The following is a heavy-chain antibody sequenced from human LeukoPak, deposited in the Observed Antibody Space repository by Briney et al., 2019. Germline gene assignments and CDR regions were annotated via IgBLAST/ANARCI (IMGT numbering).Heavy chain of an antibody. Sequence: GGSLRLSCAASGFTFSSYEMNWVRQAPGKGLEWVSCISSSGSTIYYADSVKGRFTISRDNAKNSLYLQMNSLRAEDTAVYYCARETMRRWLPDYWGQGTLVTVSS. V-gene: IGHV3-48*03. CDR1: GFTFSSYE. D-gene: IGHD5-24*01. CDR2: ISSSGSTI. CDR3: ARETMRRWLPDY. J-gene: IGHJ4*02.